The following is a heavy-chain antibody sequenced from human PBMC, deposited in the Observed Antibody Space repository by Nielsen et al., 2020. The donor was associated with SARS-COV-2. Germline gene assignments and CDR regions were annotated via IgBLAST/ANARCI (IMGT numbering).Heavy chain of an antibody. Sequence: GESLKISCAASGFTFSSYSMNWVRQAPGKGLEWVSSISSSSYIYYADSVKGRFTISRDNAKNSLYLQMNSLRAEDTAVYYCARSGEGIVVVQAAMSVYMDVWGKGTTVTVSS. D-gene: IGHD2-2*01. CDR2: ISSSSYI. J-gene: IGHJ6*03. V-gene: IGHV3-21*01. CDR3: ARSGEGIVVVQAAMSVYMDV. CDR1: GFTFSSYS.